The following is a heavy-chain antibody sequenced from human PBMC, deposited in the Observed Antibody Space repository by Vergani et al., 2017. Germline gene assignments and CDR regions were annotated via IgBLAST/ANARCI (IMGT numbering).Heavy chain of an antibody. V-gene: IGHV3-7*01. J-gene: IGHJ3*02. D-gene: IGHD3-10*01. CDR2: IKQDGSEK. Sequence: EVQLVESGGGLVQPGGSLRLSCAASGFTFSSYWMSWVRQAPGKGLEWVANIKQDGSEKYCVDSVKGRFTISRDNAKNSLYLQMNSLRAEDTAVYYCAGVLAGFAGAFDIWGQGTMVTVSS. CDR3: AGVLAGFAGAFDI. CDR1: GFTFSSYW.